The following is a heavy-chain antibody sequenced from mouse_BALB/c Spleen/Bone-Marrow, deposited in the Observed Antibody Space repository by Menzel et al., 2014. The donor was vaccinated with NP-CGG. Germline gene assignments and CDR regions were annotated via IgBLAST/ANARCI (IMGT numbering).Heavy chain of an antibody. V-gene: IGHV14-3*02. CDR2: IDPANGNT. D-gene: IGHD2-14*01. Sequence: EVQLQQSGAELVKPGASVKLSCTASGLNIKDTYMHWVKQRPEQGLEWIGRIDPANGNTKYDPKFQGKATITADTSSNTAYLQLSSLTSEDTAVYYCARYRLGTYFDYWGQGTTLTVPS. CDR1: GLNIKDTY. CDR3: ARYRLGTYFDY. J-gene: IGHJ2*01.